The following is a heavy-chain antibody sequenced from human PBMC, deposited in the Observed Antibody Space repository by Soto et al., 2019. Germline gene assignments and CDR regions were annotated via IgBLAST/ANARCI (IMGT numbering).Heavy chain of an antibody. CDR2: INAGNGNT. V-gene: IGHV1-3*01. CDR1: GYTFTSYA. J-gene: IGHJ5*02. Sequence: ASVKVSCKASGYTFTSYATHWVRQAPGQRLEWMGWINAGNGNTKYSQKFQGRVTITRDTSASTAYMELSSLRSEDTAVYYCARDRGVVPAAIGYWFDPWGQGTLVTVSS. CDR3: ARDRGVVPAAIGYWFDP. D-gene: IGHD2-2*01.